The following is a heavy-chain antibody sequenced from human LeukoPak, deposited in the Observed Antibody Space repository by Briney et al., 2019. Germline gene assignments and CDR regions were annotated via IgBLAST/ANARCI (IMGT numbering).Heavy chain of an antibody. CDR3: AREPHYDLLTGYALGYLDL. CDR2: INSNSGDT. D-gene: IGHD3-9*01. V-gene: IGHV1-2*02. Sequence: GASVKVSCKASGYTFTGYYMHWVRQAPGQGLEWMGWINSNSGDTNYAQKFQGRVTMTRDTSISTAYMELSRLRSDDTAVYYCAREPHYDLLTGYALGYLDLWGRGTLLTVPS. J-gene: IGHJ2*01. CDR1: GYTFTGYY.